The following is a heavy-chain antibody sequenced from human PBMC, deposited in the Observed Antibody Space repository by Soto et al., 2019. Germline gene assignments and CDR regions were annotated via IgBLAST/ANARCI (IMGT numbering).Heavy chain of an antibody. D-gene: IGHD2-15*01. CDR3: ARGPGGPDGPGDY. CDR1: GYTFTSYA. CDR2: INAGNGNT. V-gene: IGHV1-3*01. J-gene: IGHJ4*02. Sequence: QVQLVQSGAEVKKPGASVKVSCKASGYTFTSYAMHWVRQAPGQRLEWMGWINAGNGNTKYSQKFQGRVTITRDTAASTAYMELSRLRSEDTAVYYCARGPGGPDGPGDYWGQGTLVTVYS.